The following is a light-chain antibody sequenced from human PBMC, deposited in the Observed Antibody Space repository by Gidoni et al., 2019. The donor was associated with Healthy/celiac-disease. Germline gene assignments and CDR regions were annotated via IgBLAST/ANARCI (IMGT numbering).Light chain of an antibody. V-gene: IGKV1-39*01. CDR3: QQSYSTHGVV. J-gene: IGKJ4*01. Sequence: DIQMTQSPSSLSASVGDRVTITCRASQSISSYLNWYQQKPGKAPKLLIYAASSLQSGVPSRFSGSGSGTDFTLTISSLQPEDFATYDCQQSYSTHGVVFGGGTKVEIK. CDR1: QSISSY. CDR2: AAS.